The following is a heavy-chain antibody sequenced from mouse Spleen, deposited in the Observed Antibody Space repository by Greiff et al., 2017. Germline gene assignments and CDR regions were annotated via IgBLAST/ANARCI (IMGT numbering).Heavy chain of an antibody. CDR1: GYAFSSSW. V-gene: IGHV1-82*01. CDR2: IYPGDGDT. D-gene: IGHD1-1*01. CDR3: ARNGGYYGSSYVRGFDY. J-gene: IGHJ2*01. Sequence: QVQLQQSGPELVKPGASVKISCKASGYAFSSSWMNWVKQRPGKGLEWIGRIYPGDGDTNYNGKFKGKATLTADKSSSTAYMQLSSLTSEDSAVYFCARNGGYYGSSYVRGFDYWGQGTTLTVSS.